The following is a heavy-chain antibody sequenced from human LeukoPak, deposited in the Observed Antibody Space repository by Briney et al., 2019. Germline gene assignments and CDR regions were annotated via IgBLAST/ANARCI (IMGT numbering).Heavy chain of an antibody. D-gene: IGHD1-26*01. V-gene: IGHV1-2*02. J-gene: IGHJ4*02. Sequence: GASVKVSCKASGYTFTGYYMHWVRQAPGQGLEWMGWINPNSGGTNYAQKFQGRVTMTRDASISTAYMELSRLRSDDTAVYYCARDDSGSYYGFFDYWGQGTLVTVSS. CDR1: GYTFTGYY. CDR2: INPNSGGT. CDR3: ARDDSGSYYGFFDY.